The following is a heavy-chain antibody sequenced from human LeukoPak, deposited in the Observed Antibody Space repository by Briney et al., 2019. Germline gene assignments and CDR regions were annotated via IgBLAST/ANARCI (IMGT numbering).Heavy chain of an antibody. CDR1: GYTFTSYW. J-gene: IGHJ4*02. CDR3: ARAPRNSSTMLDF. V-gene: IGHV1-46*01. CDR2: INPDGGST. D-gene: IGHD6-13*01. Sequence: ASVKVSCTASGYTFTSYWIQWVRQAPGQGLEWMGLINPDGGSTAYAHRFQGRVIVTRDTSTSTAYMDLSSLRSEDTAVYHCARAPRNSSTMLDFWGQGTLVTISS.